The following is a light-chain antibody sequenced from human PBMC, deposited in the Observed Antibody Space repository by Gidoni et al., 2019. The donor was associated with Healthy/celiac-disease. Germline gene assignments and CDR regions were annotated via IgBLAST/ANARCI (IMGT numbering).Light chain of an antibody. CDR2: DAS. J-gene: IGKJ2*01. CDR3: QQYNSYSPYT. Sequence: DLQMTQSTSTLSASVGDRVTITCRASQSISSWLAWYQQKPGKAPKLLIYDASSLESGVPSRFSGSGSGTEFTLTISSLQPDDFATYYCQQYNSYSPYTFGQGTKLEIK. CDR1: QSISSW. V-gene: IGKV1-5*01.